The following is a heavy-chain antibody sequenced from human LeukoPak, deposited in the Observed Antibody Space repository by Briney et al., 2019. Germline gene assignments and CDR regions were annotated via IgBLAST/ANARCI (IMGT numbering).Heavy chain of an antibody. CDR2: IKGTGLTT. CDR1: GFTFSEYY. V-gene: IGHV3-11*01. J-gene: IGHJ6*03. CDR3: ARAGELRYMDV. Sequence: GGSLRLSCSASGFTFSEYYMTWIRQAPGKGLEWVSTIKGTGLTTYYADSVKGRFTISRDNAKNTVFLQMGSLRADDTAMYYCARAGELRYMDVWGKGTAVTVSS. D-gene: IGHD3-16*01.